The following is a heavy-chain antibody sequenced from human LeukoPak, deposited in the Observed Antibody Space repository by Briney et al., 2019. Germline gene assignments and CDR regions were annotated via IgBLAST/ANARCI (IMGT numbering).Heavy chain of an antibody. CDR1: GFTFDDYA. J-gene: IGHJ4*02. CDR2: ISWNSGSI. V-gene: IGHV3-9*01. D-gene: IGHD3-16*02. CDR3: AKEGGRYRSLDY. Sequence: GGSLRLSCAASGFTFDDYAMHWVRQAPGKGLEWVSGISWNSGSIGYADSVKGRFTISRDNAKNSLYLQMNSLRAEDTALYYCAKEGGRYRSLDYWGQGTLVTVSS.